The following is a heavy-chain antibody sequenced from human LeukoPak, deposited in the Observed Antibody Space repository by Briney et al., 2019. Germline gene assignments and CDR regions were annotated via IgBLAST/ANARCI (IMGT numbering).Heavy chain of an antibody. CDR2: IIPIFGTA. D-gene: IGHD6-6*01. V-gene: IGHV1-69*13. Sequence: GASVKVSCKASGGTFSSYAISWVRQAPGQGLEWMGGIIPIFGTANYAQKFQGRVTITADESTSTAYMELSSLRSEDTAVYYCARVGHREQLRHYWYFDLWGRGTLVTVSS. CDR3: ARVGHREQLRHYWYFDL. CDR1: GGTFSSYA. J-gene: IGHJ2*01.